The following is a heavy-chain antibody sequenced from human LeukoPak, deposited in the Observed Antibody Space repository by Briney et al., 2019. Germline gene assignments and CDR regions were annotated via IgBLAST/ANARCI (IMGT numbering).Heavy chain of an antibody. J-gene: IGHJ4*02. CDR3: ARENPRHFDY. CDR1: GGSIGSGGYY. Sequence: SETLSLTCTVSGGSIGSGGYYWSWIRQHPGKGLEWIGYIYYSGSTYYNPSLKSRVTISVDTSKNQFSLKLSSVTAADTAVYYCARENPRHFDYWGQGTLVTVSS. D-gene: IGHD1-14*01. V-gene: IGHV4-31*03. CDR2: IYYSGST.